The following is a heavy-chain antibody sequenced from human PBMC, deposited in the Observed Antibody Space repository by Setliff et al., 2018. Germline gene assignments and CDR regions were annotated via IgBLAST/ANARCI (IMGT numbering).Heavy chain of an antibody. D-gene: IGHD2-15*01. CDR1: GGSISSYY. CDR2: IHTSGT. CDR3: LRIRLVPHGHS. V-gene: IGHV4-4*08. Sequence: SETLSLTCSVSGGSISSYYWSWIRQPPGKGLEWIGNIHTSGTNYNPSLRSRVSISVDTSKNHFSLRLSSVAATDTAVYYCLRIRLVPHGHSWGQGTLVTVSS. J-gene: IGHJ4*02.